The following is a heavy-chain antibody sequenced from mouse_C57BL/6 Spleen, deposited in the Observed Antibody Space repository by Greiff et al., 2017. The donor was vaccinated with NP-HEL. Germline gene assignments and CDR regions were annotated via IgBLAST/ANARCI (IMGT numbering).Heavy chain of an antibody. Sequence: EVQLVESGAELVRPGASVKLSCTASGFNIKDDYMHWVKQRPEQGLEWIGWIDPENGDTEYASKFQGKATITADTSSNTAYLQLSSLTSEDTAVYYCTTPAYYSNYLTAYWGQGTLVTVSA. D-gene: IGHD2-5*01. V-gene: IGHV14-4*01. J-gene: IGHJ3*01. CDR1: GFNIKDDY. CDR3: TTPAYYSNYLTAY. CDR2: IDPENGDT.